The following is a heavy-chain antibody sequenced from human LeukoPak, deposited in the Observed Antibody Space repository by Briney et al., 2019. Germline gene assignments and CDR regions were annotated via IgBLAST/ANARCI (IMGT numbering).Heavy chain of an antibody. D-gene: IGHD3-9*01. CDR2: IYYSGST. J-gene: IGHJ4*02. V-gene: IGHV4-39*07. Sequence: GSLRLSCAASGFTFSSYGMHWVRQPPGKGLEWIGSIYYSGSTYYNPSLKSRVTISVDTSKNQFSLKLSSVTAADTAVYYCASYYDILTGYPFRGDYWGQGTLVTVSS. CDR1: GFTFSSYG. CDR3: ASYYDILTGYPFRGDY.